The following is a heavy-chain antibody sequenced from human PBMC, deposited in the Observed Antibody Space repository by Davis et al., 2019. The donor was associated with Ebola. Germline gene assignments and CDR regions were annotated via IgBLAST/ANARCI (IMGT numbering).Heavy chain of an antibody. CDR3: ARTLVTTITLFDY. CDR2: IYYSGST. D-gene: IGHD4-11*01. V-gene: IGHV4-59*08. CDR1: GGSISSYY. Sequence: SETLSLTCTVSGGSISSYYWSWIRQPPGKGLEWIGYIYYSGSTNYNPSLKSRVTISVDTSKSQFSLKLSSVTAADTAVYYCARTLVTTITLFDYWGQGTLVTVSS. J-gene: IGHJ4*02.